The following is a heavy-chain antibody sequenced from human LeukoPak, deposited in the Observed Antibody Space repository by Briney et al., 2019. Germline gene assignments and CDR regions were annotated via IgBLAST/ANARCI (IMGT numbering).Heavy chain of an antibody. D-gene: IGHD4-17*01. CDR2: IYYSGST. Sequence: SETLSLTCTVSGGSISSSSSYWGWIRQPPGKGLEWIGSIYYSGSTYYNPSLKSRVTISVDTSKNQFSLKLSSVTAADTAVYYCARHQHDYGDYVFDYWGQGTLVTVSS. V-gene: IGHV4-39*01. J-gene: IGHJ4*02. CDR3: ARHQHDYGDYVFDY. CDR1: GGSISSSSSY.